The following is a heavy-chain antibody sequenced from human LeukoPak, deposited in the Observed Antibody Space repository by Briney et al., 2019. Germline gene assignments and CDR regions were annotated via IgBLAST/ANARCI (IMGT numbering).Heavy chain of an antibody. D-gene: IGHD6-6*01. V-gene: IGHV3-74*01. CDR1: GFTFSGFW. J-gene: IGHJ4*02. CDR3: AKDRAARGRAPFDY. CDR2: ISFDGSDA. Sequence: GGSLRLSCAASGFTFSGFWMHWVRQAPGKGLVWVSCISFDGSDATYADSVKGRFTISRDNAKNTLYLQMNSLRAEDTAVYYCAKDRAARGRAPFDYWGQGTLVTVSS.